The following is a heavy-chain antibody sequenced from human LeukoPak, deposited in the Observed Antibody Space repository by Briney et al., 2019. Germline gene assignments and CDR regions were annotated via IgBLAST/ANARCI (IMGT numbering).Heavy chain of an antibody. CDR1: GFTFSSYE. CDR2: ITSSGSTR. V-gene: IGHV3-48*03. D-gene: IGHD4-17*01. CDR3: AKDADLGYYGDMVWGAFDI. J-gene: IGHJ3*02. Sequence: PGGSLRLSCAASGFTFSSYEMNWVRQAPGKGLEWVSYITSSGSTRYYADSVKGRFTISRDNSKNTLYLQMNSLRAEDTAVYYCAKDADLGYYGDMVWGAFDIWGQGTMVTVSS.